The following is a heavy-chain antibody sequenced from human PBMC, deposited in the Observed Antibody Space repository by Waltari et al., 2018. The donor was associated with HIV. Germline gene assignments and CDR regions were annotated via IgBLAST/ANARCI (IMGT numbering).Heavy chain of an antibody. J-gene: IGHJ6*02. Sequence: QVQLQQWGAGLLKPSETLSLTCAVYGVSLSEHFWSWIRQSPRKGLEWIGEINDSANTNYNPSRKRRVTVSLDMSKNQFTLTMTSVTAADTAVYYCAKGPSRKAHYHSQSFFKYSGFDGWGRGTTVTVSS. V-gene: IGHV4-34*01. CDR1: GVSLSEHF. CDR3: AKGPSRKAHYHSQSFFKYSGFDG. CDR2: INDSANT. D-gene: IGHD3-10*01.